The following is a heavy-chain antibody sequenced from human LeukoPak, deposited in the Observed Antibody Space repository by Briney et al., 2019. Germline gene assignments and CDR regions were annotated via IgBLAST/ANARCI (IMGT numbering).Heavy chain of an antibody. CDR3: ARAYSSGWYSSGLVY. CDR2: IKQDGSEK. Sequence: PGGSLRLSCAGSGCTFSSYWMSWVRQAPGKGLEWVANIKQDGSEKYYVDSVKGRFTISRDNAKNSLYLQMNSLRAEDTAVYYCARAYSSGWYSSGLVYWGQGTLVSVSS. D-gene: IGHD6-19*01. CDR1: GCTFSSYW. J-gene: IGHJ4*02. V-gene: IGHV3-7*01.